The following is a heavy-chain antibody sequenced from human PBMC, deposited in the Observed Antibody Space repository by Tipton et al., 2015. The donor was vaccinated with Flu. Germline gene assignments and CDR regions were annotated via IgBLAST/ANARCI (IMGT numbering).Heavy chain of an antibody. CDR3: VRRDDFDV. CDR1: GFTFRTYW. CDR2: IEGDGSRT. Sequence: SLRLSCGGSGFTFRTYWMNWVRQTPEKGLMWVARIEGDGSRTFYADSVKGRFTVSRDSTKNTVYLQMNSLRAEDTAVYYCVRRDDFDVWGQGAKVSVST. J-gene: IGHJ3*01. V-gene: IGHV3-74*01.